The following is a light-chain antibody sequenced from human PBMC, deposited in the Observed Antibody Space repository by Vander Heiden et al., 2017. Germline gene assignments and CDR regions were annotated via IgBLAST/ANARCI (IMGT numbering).Light chain of an antibody. CDR3: GTWDSSLSASV. CDR2: ENN. V-gene: IGLV1-51*02. J-gene: IGLJ1*01. Sequence: QSVLTQPPSVSAAPGQKVTISCSGSSSNIGHNYVSWYQQLPGTAPKLLIYENNKRPSGIPDRFSGSKSGTSATLGITGLQTGDEADYYCGTWDSSLSASVFATGTKVSVL. CDR1: SSNIGHNY.